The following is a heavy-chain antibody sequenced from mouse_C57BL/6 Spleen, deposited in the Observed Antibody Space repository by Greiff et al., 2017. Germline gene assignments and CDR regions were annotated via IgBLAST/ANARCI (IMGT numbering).Heavy chain of an antibody. CDR2: INPGSGGT. J-gene: IGHJ4*01. CDR1: GYAFTNYL. V-gene: IGHV1-54*01. D-gene: IGHD1-1*01. CDR3: ARSDYGSRAMYY. Sequence: VQLQESGAELVRPGTSVKVSCKASGYAFTNYLIEWVKQRPGQGLEWIGVINPGSGGTNYNEKFKGKATLTADKSSSTAYMQLSSLTSEDSAVYFCARSDYGSRAMYYWGQGTSVTVSS.